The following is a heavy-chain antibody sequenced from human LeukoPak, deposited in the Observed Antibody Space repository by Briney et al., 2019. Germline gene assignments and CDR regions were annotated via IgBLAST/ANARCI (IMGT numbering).Heavy chain of an antibody. J-gene: IGHJ4*02. V-gene: IGHV3-74*01. D-gene: IGHD5-18*01. CDR1: GFTFSNYW. Sequence: GGSLRLSCAASGFTFSNYWMSWVRQAPGKGLVWVSRINSDGSSTSYADSVKGRFTISRDNAKNTLYLQMNSLRAEDTAVYYCARFYLRGYSYGFDYWGQGTLVTVSS. CDR2: INSDGSST. CDR3: ARFYLRGYSYGFDY.